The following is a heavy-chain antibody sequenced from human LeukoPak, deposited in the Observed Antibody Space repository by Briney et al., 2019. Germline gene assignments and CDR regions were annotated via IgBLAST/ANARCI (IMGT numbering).Heavy chain of an antibody. V-gene: IGHV1-69*06. CDR3: ARARTGPFDY. Sequence: ASVKVSCKASGGTFSSYAISWVRQAPGQGLEWMGRIIPIFGTANYAQKFQGRVTITADKSTSTAYMELSSLRSGDTAVYYCARARTGPFDYWGQGTLVAVSS. D-gene: IGHD3/OR15-3a*01. CDR2: IIPIFGTA. CDR1: GGTFSSYA. J-gene: IGHJ4*02.